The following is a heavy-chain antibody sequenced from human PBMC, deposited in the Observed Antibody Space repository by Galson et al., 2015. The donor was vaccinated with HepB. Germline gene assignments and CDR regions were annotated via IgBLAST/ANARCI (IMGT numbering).Heavy chain of an antibody. CDR3: AKDPHSHQLPVFWFDS. V-gene: IGHV3-30*18. D-gene: IGHD1-1*01. CDR1: GFTLSTYG. Sequence: SLRLSCAASGFTLSTYGMHWVRQAPGKGLEWVAVISYDGGEKLYADSVKGRFTISRDTSKNTLYLEMNSLRGEDTAVYYCAKDPHSHQLPVFWFDSWGQGTLVTVSP. CDR2: ISYDGGEK. J-gene: IGHJ5*01.